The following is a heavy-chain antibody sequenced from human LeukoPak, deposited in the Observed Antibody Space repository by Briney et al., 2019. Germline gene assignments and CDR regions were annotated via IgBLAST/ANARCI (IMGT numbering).Heavy chain of an antibody. J-gene: IGHJ4*02. Sequence: GGSLRLSCAASGPTFSSYAMSWVRQAPGKGLEWVSGISWSSGSIGYADSVKGRFTISRDNAKNSLYLQMNSLRAEDTALYYCAKDGSGSPGGYYFDYWGQGTLVTVSS. V-gene: IGHV3-9*01. CDR2: ISWSSGSI. CDR3: AKDGSGSPGGYYFDY. D-gene: IGHD3-10*01. CDR1: GPTFSSYA.